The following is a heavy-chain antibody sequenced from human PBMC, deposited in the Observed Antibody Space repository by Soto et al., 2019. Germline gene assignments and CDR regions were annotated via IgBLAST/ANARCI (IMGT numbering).Heavy chain of an antibody. CDR1: GGSIISGY. D-gene: IGHD2-15*01. J-gene: IGHJ4*02. CDR3: AGLRGYAGSPIDY. Sequence: PSETLSLTCTVSGGSIISGYWSWIRQPPGKGLEWIGYISYSGNTNYNHSLKSRVTMSVDTPKNQFSLRLSSVTTADTAVYYCAGLRGYAGSPIDYWGQGTLVTVSS. CDR2: ISYSGNT. V-gene: IGHV4-59*01.